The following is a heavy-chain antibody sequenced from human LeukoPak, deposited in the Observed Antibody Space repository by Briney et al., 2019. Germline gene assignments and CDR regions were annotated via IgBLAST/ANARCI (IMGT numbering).Heavy chain of an antibody. CDR1: GFTFSRYW. J-gene: IGHJ6*03. CDR3: ASVSITVAERDYMDV. V-gene: IGHV3-7*01. D-gene: IGHD6-19*01. CDR2: IKQDGSEK. Sequence: GGSLRLSCAASGFTFSRYWMSWIRQAPGKGLEWVANIKQDGSEKYYVDSVKGRFTISRDNAKNSLSLQMNSLRAEDTAVYHCASVSITVAERDYMDVWGKGTTVTVSS.